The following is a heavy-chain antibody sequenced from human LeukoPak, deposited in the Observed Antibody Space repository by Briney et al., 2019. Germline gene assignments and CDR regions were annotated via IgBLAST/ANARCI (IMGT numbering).Heavy chain of an antibody. J-gene: IGHJ4*02. CDR3: ARVQQELMWYYFDY. Sequence: PGRSLRLSCAASGFTFDDYGMSWVRQAPGKGLEWVSGINWNGGSTGYADSVKGRFTISRDNAKNSLYLQMNSLRVEDTALYYCARVQQELMWYYFDYWGQGTLVTVSS. V-gene: IGHV3-20*04. D-gene: IGHD1-1*01. CDR2: INWNGGST. CDR1: GFTFDDYG.